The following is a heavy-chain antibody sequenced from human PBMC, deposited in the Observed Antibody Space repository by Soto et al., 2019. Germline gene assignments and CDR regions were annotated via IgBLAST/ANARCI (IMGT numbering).Heavy chain of an antibody. V-gene: IGHV3-23*01. J-gene: IGHJ4*02. Sequence: XGSLRLSCGASGFTFSSYAMSGVRQAPGKGLEWVSAISDSGGSTYYADSMKGRFTISRDNSKNTLYLQMNSLRAEDTAIYYCAKDLTSTSRTPELWGQGTLVTVSS. D-gene: IGHD2-2*01. CDR3: AKDLTSTSRTPEL. CDR1: GFTFSSYA. CDR2: ISDSGGST.